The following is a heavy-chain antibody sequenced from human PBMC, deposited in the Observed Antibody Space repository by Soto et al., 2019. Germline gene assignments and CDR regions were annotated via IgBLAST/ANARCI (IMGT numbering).Heavy chain of an antibody. CDR1: GGSISSSSYY. Sequence: SETLSLTCTVSGGSISSSSYYWGWIRQPPGKGLEWIGSIYYSGSTYYNPSLKSRVTISVDTSKNQFSLKLSSVTAADTAVYYCARQYGSGSYYYYYGMDVWGQGTTVTV. D-gene: IGHD3-10*01. CDR2: IYYSGST. CDR3: ARQYGSGSYYYYYGMDV. V-gene: IGHV4-39*01. J-gene: IGHJ6*02.